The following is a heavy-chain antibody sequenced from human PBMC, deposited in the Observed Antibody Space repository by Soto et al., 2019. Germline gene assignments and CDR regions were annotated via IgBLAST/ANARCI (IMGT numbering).Heavy chain of an antibody. D-gene: IGHD3-16*02. CDR3: ARAGYIWGSYRYLDY. CDR1: GVSISSGGYY. J-gene: IGHJ4*02. V-gene: IGHV4-31*03. CDR2: IYYSGST. Sequence: SETLSLTCTVSGVSISSGGYYWSWIRQHPGKGLEWIGYIYYSGSTYYNPSLKSRVTISVDTSKNQFSLKLSSVTAADTAVYYCARAGYIWGSYRYLDYWGQGTLVTVSS.